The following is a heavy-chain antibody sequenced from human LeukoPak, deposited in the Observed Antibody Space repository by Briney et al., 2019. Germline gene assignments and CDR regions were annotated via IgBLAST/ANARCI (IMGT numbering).Heavy chain of an antibody. CDR1: GYRFTTTW. V-gene: IGHV5-51*01. J-gene: IGHJ3*02. CDR2: IYLADSET. Sequence: GESLKISCKASGYRFTTTWIGWVRQMPGKGLEWMGVIYLADSETRYSPSFQGQVTISADMSISTAYLEWHSLKASDTAMYYCARQGGDPRNLGDAFDIWGQGTVVSVSS. CDR3: ARQGGDPRNLGDAFDI. D-gene: IGHD2-21*02.